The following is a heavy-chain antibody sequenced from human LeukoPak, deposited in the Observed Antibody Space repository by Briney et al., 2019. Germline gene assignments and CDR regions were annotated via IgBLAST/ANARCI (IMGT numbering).Heavy chain of an antibody. CDR3: AREKTRYYDILTGYYRCGAFDI. D-gene: IGHD3-9*01. J-gene: IGHJ3*02. CDR2: INHSGST. CDR1: GGSFSGYY. Sequence: SETLSLTCAVYGGSFSGYYWSWIRQPPGKGLEWIGEINHSGSTNYNPSLKSRVTISVDTSKNQFSLKLSSVTAADTAVYYCAREKTRYYDILTGYYRCGAFDIWGQGTMVTVSS. V-gene: IGHV4-34*01.